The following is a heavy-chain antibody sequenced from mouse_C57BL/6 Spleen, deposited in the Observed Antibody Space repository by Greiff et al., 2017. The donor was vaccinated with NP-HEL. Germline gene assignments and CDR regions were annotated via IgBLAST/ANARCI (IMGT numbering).Heavy chain of an antibody. J-gene: IGHJ3*01. CDR3: ARKDSSGYWFAY. CDR1: GFNIKDDY. V-gene: IGHV14-4*01. CDR2: IDPENGDT. Sequence: EVQLQQSGAEPVRPGASVKLSCTASGFNIKDDYMHWVKQRPEQGLEWIGWIDPENGDTEYASKFQGKATITADKSSSTAYMQLSSLTSEDSAVYFCARKDSSGYWFAYWGQGTLVTVSA. D-gene: IGHD3-2*02.